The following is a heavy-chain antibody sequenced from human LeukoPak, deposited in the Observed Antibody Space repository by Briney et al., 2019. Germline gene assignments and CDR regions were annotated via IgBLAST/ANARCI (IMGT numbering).Heavy chain of an antibody. D-gene: IGHD3-9*01. CDR1: GFTFSSYA. CDR2: IRGSGGST. V-gene: IGHV3-23*01. CDR3: AKAGVYDILTGYYPAYYFDY. J-gene: IGHJ4*02. Sequence: GGSLRLSCAASGFTFSSYAMSWVRQAPGKGLEWVSAIRGSGGSTYYADSVTGRFTISRDNSKNTLYLQMNSLRAEDTAVYYCAKAGVYDILTGYYPAYYFDYWGQGTLVTVSS.